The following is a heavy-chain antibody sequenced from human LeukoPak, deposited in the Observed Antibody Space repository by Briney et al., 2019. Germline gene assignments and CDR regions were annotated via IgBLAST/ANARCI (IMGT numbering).Heavy chain of an antibody. V-gene: IGHV1-2*02. CDR3: ARPYDYKYFDY. CDR1: GYTFTGYY. D-gene: IGHD4-11*01. J-gene: IGHJ4*02. CDR2: INPNSGGT. Sequence: ASVKVSCKASGYTFTGYYMHWVRQAPGQGLEWMGWINPNSGGTNYAQKFQGRVTLTRDMSTSTAYMELTRLTSDDTAVYYCARPYDYKYFDYWGQGTLVTVSS.